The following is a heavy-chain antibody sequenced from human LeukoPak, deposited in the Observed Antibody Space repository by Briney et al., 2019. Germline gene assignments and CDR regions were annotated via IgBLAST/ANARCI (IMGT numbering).Heavy chain of an antibody. CDR1: GFTFSSYA. CDR3: ARDDYGGNDY. D-gene: IGHD4-23*01. V-gene: IGHV3-23*01. J-gene: IGHJ4*02. CDR2: ISGSDGST. Sequence: GGSLRLSCAASGFTFSSYAMSWVRQAPGKGLEWVSVISGSDGSTYYANSVKGRFTISRDNSKNTLYLQMNSLRAEDTAVYYCARDDYGGNDYWGQGTLVTVSS.